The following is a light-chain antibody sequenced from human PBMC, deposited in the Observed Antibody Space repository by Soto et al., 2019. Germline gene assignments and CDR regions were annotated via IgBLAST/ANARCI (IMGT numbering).Light chain of an antibody. CDR1: SSDVGGYNY. CDR3: SSYTSTNTPFV. Sequence: QSALTQPASVSGSAGQSITISCTGTSSDVGGYNYVSWYQQHRGKAPKLMIYDVSNRPSGVSSRFSGSKSGKTASLTISGLQAEXGXXYYCSSYTSTNTPFVFGPGTKLTVL. V-gene: IGLV2-14*01. CDR2: DVS. J-gene: IGLJ1*01.